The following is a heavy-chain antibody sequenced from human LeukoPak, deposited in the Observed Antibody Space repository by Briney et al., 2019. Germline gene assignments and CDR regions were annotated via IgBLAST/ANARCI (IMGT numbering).Heavy chain of an antibody. J-gene: IGHJ4*02. D-gene: IGHD3-9*01. Sequence: SPSGTLSLTCAVSGGSISSSNWWSWVRQPPGKGLEWIGEIYHSGSTNYNPSLKSRVTISVDKSKNQFSLKLSSVTAADTAVYYCARRGGFDILTGYYIGDFDYWGQGTLVTVSS. CDR3: ARRGGFDILTGYYIGDFDY. CDR1: GGSISSSNW. V-gene: IGHV4-4*02. CDR2: IYHSGST.